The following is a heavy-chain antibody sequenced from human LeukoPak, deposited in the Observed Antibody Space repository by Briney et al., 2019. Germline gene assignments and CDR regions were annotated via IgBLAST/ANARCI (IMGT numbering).Heavy chain of an antibody. CDR2: ISGSGGST. V-gene: IGHV3-23*01. CDR1: GFMFSSYA. D-gene: IGHD6-13*01. CDR3: AKGRYSSSLYYFDY. J-gene: IGHJ4*02. Sequence: PGGSLRLSCAASGFMFSSYAMSWVRQAPGKGLEWVSAISGSGGSTYYADSVKGRFTISRDNAKNSLYLQMNSLRAEDTALYYCAKGRYSSSLYYFDYWGQGTLVTVSS.